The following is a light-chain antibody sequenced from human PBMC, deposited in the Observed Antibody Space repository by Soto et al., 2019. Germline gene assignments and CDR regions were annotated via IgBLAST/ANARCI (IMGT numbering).Light chain of an antibody. J-gene: IGLJ3*02. Sequence: QSVLTQPASVSGSPGQSITISCTGTSSDVGGSNYVSWYQQHPGKAPKLMIYEVNKRPSGVSNRFSGSKSGNTASLTISGLQAEDEADYYCSSYTYSNTWVFGGGTKLTVL. V-gene: IGLV2-14*01. CDR3: SSYTYSNTWV. CDR1: SSDVGGSNY. CDR2: EVN.